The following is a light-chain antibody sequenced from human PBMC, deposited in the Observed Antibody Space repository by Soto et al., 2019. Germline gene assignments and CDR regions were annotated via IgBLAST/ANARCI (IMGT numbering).Light chain of an antibody. J-gene: IGLJ3*02. CDR3: LLFYGGAQLWV. V-gene: IGLV7-43*01. CDR1: SGAVTSGYY. CDR2: NTS. Sequence: QAVVTQEPSLTVSPGGTVTLTCASSSGAVTSGYYPNWFQQKPGQAPRALIYNTSNKHSWTPARFSGSLLGGKAALTLSGVQPKDEADYYCLLFYGGAQLWVFGGGTKLTVL.